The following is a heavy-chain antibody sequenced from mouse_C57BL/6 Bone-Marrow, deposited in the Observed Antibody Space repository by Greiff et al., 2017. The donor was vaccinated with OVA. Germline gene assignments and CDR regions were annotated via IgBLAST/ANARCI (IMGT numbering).Heavy chain of an antibody. CDR2: IDPANGNT. CDR1: GFTFNNTY. J-gene: IGHJ3*01. CDR3: ARRGCGWFDY. V-gene: IGHV14-3*01. Sequence: VQLQQSGAELVRPGASVKLSCTASGFTFNNTYMHWVKQRPEQGLEWIGRIDPANGNTKYAPKFQGKATITADTSSNTAYLQLSSLTSEDTAIYYCARRGCGWFDYWGQGTLVTVSA.